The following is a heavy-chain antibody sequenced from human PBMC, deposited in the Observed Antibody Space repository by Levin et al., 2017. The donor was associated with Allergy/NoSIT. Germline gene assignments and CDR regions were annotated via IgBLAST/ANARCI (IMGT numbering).Heavy chain of an antibody. CDR2: IYSGGST. J-gene: IGHJ6*03. CDR1: GFTVSSNY. D-gene: IGHD5-12*01. CDR3: ARERGYSGYAWPGDYYYYMDV. V-gene: IGHV3-53*01. Sequence: AGESLKISCAASGFTVSSNYMSWVRQAPGKGLEWVSVIYSGGSTYYADSVKGRFTISRDNSKNTLYLQMNSLRAEDTAVYYCARERGYSGYAWPGDYYYYMDVWGKGTTVTVSS.